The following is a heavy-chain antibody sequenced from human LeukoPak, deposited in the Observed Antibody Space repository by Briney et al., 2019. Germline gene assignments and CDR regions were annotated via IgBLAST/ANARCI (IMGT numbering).Heavy chain of an antibody. D-gene: IGHD6-13*01. CDR1: GYTFSNYH. Sequence: ASVKVSYKASGYTFSNYHMHWVRQAPGQGLEWMGIINPPGDSATYAQRFHGRVAMTRDTSTSTVYMELRSLTSDDTAVYYCARGGSSTWEFDYWGQGTLVTVSS. CDR3: ARGGSSTWEFDY. CDR2: INPPGDSA. J-gene: IGHJ4*02. V-gene: IGHV1-46*01.